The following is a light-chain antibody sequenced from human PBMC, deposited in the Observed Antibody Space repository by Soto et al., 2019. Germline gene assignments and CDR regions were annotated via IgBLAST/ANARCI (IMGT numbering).Light chain of an antibody. CDR1: SSDVGGYTY. Sequence: QSVLTPPASVSGSPRQSITISCTGASSDVGGYTYVSWYQQHPGKAPKLMIYEVNNRPSGVSHRFSGSKSGNTASLTISGLQAEDEADYYCSSYTSSSTLYVFGTGTKVTVL. CDR3: SSYTSSSTLYV. V-gene: IGLV2-14*01. J-gene: IGLJ1*01. CDR2: EVN.